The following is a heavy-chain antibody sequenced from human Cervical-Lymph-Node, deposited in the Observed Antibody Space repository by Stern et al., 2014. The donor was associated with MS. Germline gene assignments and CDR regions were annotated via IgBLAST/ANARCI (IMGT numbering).Heavy chain of an antibody. CDR1: GYRFSTFY. J-gene: IGHJ4*02. CDR3: ARIYCSGDECYHSFDT. CDR2: IDTGSGAT. V-gene: IGHV1-2*06. D-gene: IGHD3-16*02. Sequence: QVQLVQSGAEVEKPGASVKVSCKASGYRFSTFYLHWPRQAPGQGLQWIGRIDTGSGATNSSQTFQGRLTMTRDRSITTAYLELSGLRSDDTAVYYCARIYCSGDECYHSFDTWGQGTLVTVSS.